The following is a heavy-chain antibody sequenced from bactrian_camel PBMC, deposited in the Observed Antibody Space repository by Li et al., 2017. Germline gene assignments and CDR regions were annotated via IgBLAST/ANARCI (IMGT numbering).Heavy chain of an antibody. J-gene: IGHJ6*01. CDR1: GFVFSSRC. Sequence: HVQLVESGGDSVQAGGSLRLSCAASGFVFSSRCLGWFRQAPGKEREGIAHISAGGQETFVADPVKDRFTISRDNAKNTLYLQMNSLKPEDTAVYSCAAVASSWCGPRSDFRYWGQGTQVTVS. CDR2: ISAGGQET. D-gene: IGHD7*01. CDR3: AAVASSWCGPRSDFRY. V-gene: IGHV3S1*01.